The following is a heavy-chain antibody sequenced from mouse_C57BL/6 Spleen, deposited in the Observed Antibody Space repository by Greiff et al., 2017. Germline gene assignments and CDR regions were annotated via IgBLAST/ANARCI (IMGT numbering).Heavy chain of an antibody. Sequence: QVQLKQPGAELVMPGASVKLSCKASGYTFTSYWMHWVKQRPGQGLEWIGEIDPSDSYTNYNQKFKGKSTLTVDKSSSTAYMQLSSLTSEDSAVYYCARGETAQARGFAYGGQGTLVTVSA. CDR1: GYTFTSYW. D-gene: IGHD3-2*02. CDR2: IDPSDSYT. J-gene: IGHJ3*01. V-gene: IGHV1-69*01. CDR3: ARGETAQARGFAY.